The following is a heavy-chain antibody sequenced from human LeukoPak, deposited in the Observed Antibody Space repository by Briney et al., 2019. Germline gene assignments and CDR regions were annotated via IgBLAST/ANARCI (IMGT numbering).Heavy chain of an antibody. CDR2: IYYSGST. V-gene: IGHV4-59*01. Sequence: PSETLSLTCTVSGGSISSYYWSWIRQPPGKGLEWIGYIYYSGSTNYNPSLKSRVTISVDTSKNQFSLKLSPVTAADTAVYYCARLESGSYFHYWGQGTLVTVSS. D-gene: IGHD1-26*01. J-gene: IGHJ4*02. CDR1: GGSISSYY. CDR3: ARLESGSYFHY.